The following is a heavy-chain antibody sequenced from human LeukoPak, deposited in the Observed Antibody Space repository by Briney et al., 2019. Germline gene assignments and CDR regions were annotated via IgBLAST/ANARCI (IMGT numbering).Heavy chain of an antibody. CDR1: GFTFSSYA. CDR3: ARDLHDFWSGLFDY. D-gene: IGHD3-3*01. CDR2: IYSGGST. Sequence: GGSLRLSCAASGFTFSSYAMSWVRQAPGKGLEWVSVIYSGGSTYYADSVKGRFTISRDNSKNTLYLQMNSLRAEDTAVYYCARDLHDFWSGLFDYWGQGTLVTVSS. V-gene: IGHV3-53*01. J-gene: IGHJ4*02.